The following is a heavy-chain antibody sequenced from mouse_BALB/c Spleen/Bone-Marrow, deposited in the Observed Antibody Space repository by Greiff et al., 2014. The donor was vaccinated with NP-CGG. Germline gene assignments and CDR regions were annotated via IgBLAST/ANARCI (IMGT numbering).Heavy chain of an antibody. CDR1: GYTFTSYW. V-gene: IGHV1S81*02. J-gene: IGHJ2*01. CDR3: ARGGFDY. Sequence: QVQLKESGAELVKPGASVKLSCKASGYTFTSYWMHWGKQRPGQGLEWIGEINPSNGRTNYNEKFKSKATLTVDKSSSTAYMQLSSLTSEDSAVYYCARGGFDYWGQGTTLTVSS. CDR2: INPSNGRT.